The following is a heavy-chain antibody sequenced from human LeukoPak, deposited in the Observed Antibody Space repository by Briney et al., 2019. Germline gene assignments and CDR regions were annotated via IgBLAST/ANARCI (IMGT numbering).Heavy chain of an antibody. D-gene: IGHD2-15*01. CDR3: ARDQAGCSLY. Sequence: GGSLRLSCAASGFPFSTYAMNWIRQAPGKGLEWVSSISATGTYIYYGDLVEGRFTISRDNAKNSLYLQMNSLRAEDTAVYYCARDQAGCSLYWGQGTLVTVSS. CDR2: ISATGTYI. CDR1: GFPFSTYA. J-gene: IGHJ4*02. V-gene: IGHV3-21*01.